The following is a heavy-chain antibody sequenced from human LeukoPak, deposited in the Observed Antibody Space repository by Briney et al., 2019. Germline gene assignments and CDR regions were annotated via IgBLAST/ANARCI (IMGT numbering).Heavy chain of an antibody. J-gene: IGHJ4*02. CDR1: GGSISSSNW. V-gene: IGHV4-4*02. D-gene: IGHD3-10*02. Sequence: TSETLSLTCAVSGGSISSSNWWSWVRQPPGKGLEWIGEIYHSGSTNYNPSLKSRVTISVDKSKNQFSLKLSSVTAADTAVYYCARSVRGVITVDYWGQGTLVTVPS. CDR2: IYHSGST. CDR3: ARSVRGVITVDY.